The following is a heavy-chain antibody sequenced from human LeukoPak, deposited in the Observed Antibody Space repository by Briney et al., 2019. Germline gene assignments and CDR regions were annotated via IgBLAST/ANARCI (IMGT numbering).Heavy chain of an antibody. D-gene: IGHD1-26*01. CDR3: ARHVSVGNLCYFDH. CDR2: MYYSGST. V-gene: IGHV4-59*08. Sequence: SETLSLSCIVSGGSVRSSFWSWIRQPPGKGLEWIAYMYYSGSTNSNPSLRSRVTVSVDTSKNQFSLKLGSVTAADSGVYCCARHVSVGNLCYFDHGGQGILVTVSS. CDR1: GGSVRSSF. J-gene: IGHJ4*02.